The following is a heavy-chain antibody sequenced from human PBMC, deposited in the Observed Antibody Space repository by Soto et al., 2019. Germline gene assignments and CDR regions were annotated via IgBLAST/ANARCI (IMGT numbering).Heavy chain of an antibody. CDR3: FGSAGVMDNWFDP. CDR2: INHSGST. D-gene: IGHD3-16*01. J-gene: IGHJ5*02. CDR1: GGSFSGYY. Sequence: SETLSLTCPVYGGSFSGYYWSWIRQPPGKGLEWIGEINHSGSTNYNPSLKSRVTISVDTSKNQFSLKLSSVTAADTAVYYCFGSAGVMDNWFDPWGQGTLVTVSS. V-gene: IGHV4-34*01.